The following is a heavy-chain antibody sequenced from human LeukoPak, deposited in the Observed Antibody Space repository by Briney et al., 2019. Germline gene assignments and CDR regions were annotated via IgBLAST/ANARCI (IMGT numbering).Heavy chain of an antibody. J-gene: IGHJ4*02. D-gene: IGHD3-10*01. CDR1: GFTFSSYS. CDR3: AREGLRPDYYGSGSTFDY. Sequence: GGSLRLSCAASGFTFSSYSMHWVRQAPGKGLEWVAVIFSNGGDKYYADSVKGRFTISRDISKNTLSLQMNSLRAEDTAVYFCAREGLRPDYYGSGSTFDYWGQGTLVTVSS. CDR2: IFSNGGDK. V-gene: IGHV3-30*04.